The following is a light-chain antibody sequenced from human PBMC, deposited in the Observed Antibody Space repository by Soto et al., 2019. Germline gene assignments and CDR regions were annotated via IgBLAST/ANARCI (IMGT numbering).Light chain of an antibody. CDR1: SSDVGSYNL. CDR2: EGT. CDR3: FSYAGNSVYV. Sequence: QSVLTQPASVSGSPGQSITISCTGTSSDVGSYNLVSWFQQLPGKVPKLIIYEGTKRPSGGSDRFSGSKSGYTASLTISGLQAEDAADYYCFSYAGNSVYVFGTGTKVTVL. J-gene: IGLJ1*01. V-gene: IGLV2-23*01.